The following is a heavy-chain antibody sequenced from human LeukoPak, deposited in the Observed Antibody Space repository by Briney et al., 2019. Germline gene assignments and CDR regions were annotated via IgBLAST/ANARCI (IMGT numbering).Heavy chain of an antibody. J-gene: IGHJ4*02. Sequence: LRLSCAASGFTFSSYAMSWVRQAPGKGLEWVSGISWNSGSIGYADSVKGRFTISRDNAKNSLYLQMNSLRAEDTALYYCAKSVGPTTVTTMDYWGQGTLVTVSS. CDR3: AKSVGPTTVTTMDY. D-gene: IGHD4-17*01. CDR2: ISWNSGSI. CDR1: GFTFSSYA. V-gene: IGHV3-9*01.